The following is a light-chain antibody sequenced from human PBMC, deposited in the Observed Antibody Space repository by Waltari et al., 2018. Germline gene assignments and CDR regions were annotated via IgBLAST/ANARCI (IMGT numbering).Light chain of an antibody. J-gene: IGLJ2*01. V-gene: IGLV7-46*01. CDR2: DTT. CDR3: LISWTEGRPQ. Sequence: QAVVTQEPSLTVSPGVTVTLTCASSTGPVPSGHYPYWFQQKPGQPPRTLIYDTTDKHSWAPARCSGSRVGGKATLSLSGAQADDEADDYCLISWTEGRPQFGGGTKLTVL. CDR1: TGPVPSGHY.